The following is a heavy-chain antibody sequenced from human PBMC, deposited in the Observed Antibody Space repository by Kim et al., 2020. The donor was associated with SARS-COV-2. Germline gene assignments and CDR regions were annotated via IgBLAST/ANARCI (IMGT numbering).Heavy chain of an antibody. CDR2: INHSGST. CDR1: GGSFSGYY. Sequence: SETLSLTCAVYGGSFSGYYWSWIRQPPGKGLEWIGEINHSGSTNYNPSLKSRVTISVDTSKNQFSLKLSSVTAADTAVYYCARAVDSSGYYFLYYYYGMDVWGQGTTVTVSS. CDR3: ARAVDSSGYYFLYYYYGMDV. V-gene: IGHV4-34*01. D-gene: IGHD3-22*01. J-gene: IGHJ6*02.